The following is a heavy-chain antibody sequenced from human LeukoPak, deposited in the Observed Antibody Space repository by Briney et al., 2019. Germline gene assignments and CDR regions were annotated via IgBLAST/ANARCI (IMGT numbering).Heavy chain of an antibody. CDR3: AKDLYPGAVASRANFAY. Sequence: GGSLRPSCVASGFAFSIYSMNGVGQAPGKGLGWWSYFSKMSDDIDNADSVRGRFHLSRDNSKNTLYLQINSLRAEATAAYHCAKDLYPGAVASRANFAYWGQGTLVTVSS. V-gene: IGHV3-48*01. CDR1: GFAFSIYS. D-gene: IGHD6-19*01. CDR2: FSKMSDDI. J-gene: IGHJ4*02.